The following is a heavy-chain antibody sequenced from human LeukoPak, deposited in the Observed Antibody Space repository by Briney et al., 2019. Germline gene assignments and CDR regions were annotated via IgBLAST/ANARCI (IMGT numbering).Heavy chain of an antibody. Sequence: SVKVSCXASGGTFSIYAISWVRQARGQGLEWMGGIIPIFGTANYAQKFQGRVTITTDESTSTAYMELSSLRSEDTAVYYCARDWWVFYSSSWYTFDYWGQGTLVTVSS. D-gene: IGHD6-13*01. CDR3: ARDWWVFYSSSWYTFDY. CDR2: IIPIFGTA. V-gene: IGHV1-69*05. CDR1: GGTFSIYA. J-gene: IGHJ4*02.